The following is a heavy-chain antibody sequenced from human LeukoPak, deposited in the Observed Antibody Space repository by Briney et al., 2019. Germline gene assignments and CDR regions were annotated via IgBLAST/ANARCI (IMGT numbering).Heavy chain of an antibody. CDR2: IYYSGST. J-gene: IGHJ3*02. Sequence: PSETLSLTCTVSGGSISSYYWSWIRQPPGKGLEWIGYIYYSGSTNYNPSLKSRVTMSVDPSKKQFSLKLHSVTAADTAVYYCATHFEVGGSSSPYAAFDIWGQGTVVIVSS. CDR1: GGSISSYY. D-gene: IGHD6-6*01. CDR3: ATHFEVGGSSSPYAAFDI. V-gene: IGHV4-59*01.